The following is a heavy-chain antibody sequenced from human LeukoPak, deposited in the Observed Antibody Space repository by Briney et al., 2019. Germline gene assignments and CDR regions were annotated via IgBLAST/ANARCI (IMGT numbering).Heavy chain of an antibody. D-gene: IGHD3-10*01. J-gene: IGHJ3*02. Sequence: PSETLSLTCAVYGGSFSGYYWSWIRQPPGKGLEWIGEINHSGSTNYNPSLKSRVTISVDTSKNQFSLKLSSVTAADTAVYYCAGVARTYYGSQKDIWGQGTMVTASS. CDR3: AGVARTYYGSQKDI. CDR1: GGSFSGYY. V-gene: IGHV4-34*01. CDR2: INHSGST.